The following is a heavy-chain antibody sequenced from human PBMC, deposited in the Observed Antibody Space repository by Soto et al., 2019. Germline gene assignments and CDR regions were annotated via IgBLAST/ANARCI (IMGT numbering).Heavy chain of an antibody. V-gene: IGHV3-33*01. CDR2: IWYDGSNK. D-gene: IGHD4-17*01. CDR3: ARDGMTTVTYFDY. Sequence: QVQLVESGGGVVQPGRSLRLSCAASGFTFSSYGMHWVRQAPGKGLEWVAVIWYDGSNKYYADSVKGRFTISRDNSKNTLYLQMNSLRAEDTAVYYCARDGMTTVTYFDYWGQGTLVTVSS. J-gene: IGHJ4*02. CDR1: GFTFSSYG.